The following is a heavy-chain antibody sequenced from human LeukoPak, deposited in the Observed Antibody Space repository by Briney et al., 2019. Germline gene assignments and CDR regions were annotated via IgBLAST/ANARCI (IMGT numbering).Heavy chain of an antibody. CDR3: AREGVVGATLTIFDY. D-gene: IGHD1-26*01. CDR2: IYYSGST. V-gene: IGHV4-61*01. Sequence: SETLSLTCTVSGGSVSSGSYYWSWIRQPPGKGLEWIGYIYYSGSTNYNPSLKSRVTISVDTSKNQFSLKLSSVTAVDTAAYYCAREGVVGATLTIFDYWGQGTLVTVSS. J-gene: IGHJ4*02. CDR1: GGSVSSGSYY.